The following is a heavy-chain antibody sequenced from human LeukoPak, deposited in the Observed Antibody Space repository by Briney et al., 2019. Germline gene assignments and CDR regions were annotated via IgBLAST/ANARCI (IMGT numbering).Heavy chain of an antibody. CDR3: ARDRIYGSGSDHFDY. J-gene: IGHJ4*02. CDR1: GYSISSGYY. Sequence: SETLSLTCTVSGYSISSGYYWGWIRQPPGKGLEWIGSIYHSGSTYYNPSLKSRVTISVDTSKNQFSLKLSSVTAADTAVYYCARDRIYGSGSDHFDYWGQGTLVTVSS. CDR2: IYHSGST. V-gene: IGHV4-38-2*02. D-gene: IGHD3-10*01.